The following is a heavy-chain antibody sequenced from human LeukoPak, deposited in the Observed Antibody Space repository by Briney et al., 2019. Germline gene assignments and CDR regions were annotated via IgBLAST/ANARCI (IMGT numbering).Heavy chain of an antibody. Sequence: LPGGSLRLSCAASGFTFSSYPMHWVRQAPGKGLEWVAVISYDESNKYYADSVEGRFTIPRDNSKNMLYLQMNSLRVEDTAVYYCARRPNPYDSSGSAGYFHHWGQGTLVTVSS. CDR3: ARRPNPYDSSGSAGYFHH. CDR2: ISYDESNK. J-gene: IGHJ1*01. V-gene: IGHV3-30-3*01. D-gene: IGHD3-22*01. CDR1: GFTFSSYP.